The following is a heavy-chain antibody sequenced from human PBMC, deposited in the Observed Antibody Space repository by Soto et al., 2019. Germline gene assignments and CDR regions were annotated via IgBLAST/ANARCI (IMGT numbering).Heavy chain of an antibody. CDR2: INPDGGGT. CDR1: GYTFTSYY. Sequence: ASVKVSCKASGYTFTSYYMHWVRLAPGQGLEWMGIINPDGGGTSYAQKFQDKIIMTRDTSTSTVYMEMSSLRSEDTAVYYCAVGGKYLSLDVWGQGTTVTVYS. J-gene: IGHJ6*02. CDR3: AVGGKYLSLDV. V-gene: IGHV1-46*01.